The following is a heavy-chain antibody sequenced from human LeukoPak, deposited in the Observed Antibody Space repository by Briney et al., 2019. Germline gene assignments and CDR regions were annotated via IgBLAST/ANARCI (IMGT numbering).Heavy chain of an antibody. D-gene: IGHD6-13*01. Sequence: SVKVSCKASGYTFTGYYMHWVRQAPGQGLEWMGGIIPIFGTANYAQKFQGRVTITADESTSTAYMELSGLRYEDTAVYYCARDGAAAATVDWGQGTLVTVSS. CDR1: GYTFTGYY. CDR3: ARDGAAAATVD. V-gene: IGHV1-69*13. J-gene: IGHJ4*02. CDR2: IIPIFGTA.